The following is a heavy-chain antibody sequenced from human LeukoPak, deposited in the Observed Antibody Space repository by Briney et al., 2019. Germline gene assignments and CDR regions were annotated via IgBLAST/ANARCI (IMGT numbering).Heavy chain of an antibody. CDR2: ISYSGST. J-gene: IGHJ6*02. CDR3: ARDRSIAVPYTYYYYGLDV. Sequence: SETLSLTCTVSGSSVSSGNYYWSWIRQPPGKGLEWIGYISYSGSTNYSPSLKSRVTISLNTSKNQFSLKLSSVTAADTAVYYCARDRSIAVPYTYYYYGLDVWGQGTTVTVSS. V-gene: IGHV4-61*01. CDR1: GSSVSSGNYY. D-gene: IGHD6-19*01.